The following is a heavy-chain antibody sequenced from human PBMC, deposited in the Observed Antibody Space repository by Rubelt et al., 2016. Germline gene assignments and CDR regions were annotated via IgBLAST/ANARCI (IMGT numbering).Heavy chain of an antibody. CDR2: ISSSSYI. CDR1: SYS. CDR3: AREIYGECGFDY. Sequence: SYSMNWVRQAPGKGLEWVSSISSSSYIYYADSVKGRFTISRDNLKNTLYLQMDSLRGEDAALYYCAREIYGECGFDYWGQGTLVTVSS. D-gene: IGHD4-17*01. V-gene: IGHV3-21*01. J-gene: IGHJ4*02.